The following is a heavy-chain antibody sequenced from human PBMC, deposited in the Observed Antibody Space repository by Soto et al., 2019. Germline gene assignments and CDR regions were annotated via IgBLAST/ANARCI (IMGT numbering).Heavy chain of an antibody. J-gene: IGHJ4*02. Sequence: QVQLQESGPGLVKPSGTLSLTCTVSGGSISSTNWWSWVRQSPGKGLEWIGQIYPSGSTSYNPSLKSRVIISLDNSKNQFSLKLSSVTAADTAVYYCARVGPGVALDSWGQGTLVTVPS. V-gene: IGHV4-4*02. CDR1: GGSISSTNW. CDR3: ARVGPGVALDS. CDR2: IYPSGST. D-gene: IGHD2-8*01.